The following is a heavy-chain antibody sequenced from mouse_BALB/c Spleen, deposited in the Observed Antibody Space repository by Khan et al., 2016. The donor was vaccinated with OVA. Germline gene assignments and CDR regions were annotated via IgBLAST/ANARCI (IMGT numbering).Heavy chain of an antibody. D-gene: IGHD1-2*01. CDR3: ARTARIKY. CDR2: ISYSGST. V-gene: IGHV3-1*02. J-gene: IGHJ2*01. Sequence: VQLKESGPGLVKPSQSLSLTCTVTGYSITSGYGWYWIRQLPGNKLELMGFISYSGSTNYNPTLKSRISITRDTSKNQFFLQLNSVTTEDTATYYCARTARIKYWGQGTTLTVSS. CDR1: GYSITSGYG.